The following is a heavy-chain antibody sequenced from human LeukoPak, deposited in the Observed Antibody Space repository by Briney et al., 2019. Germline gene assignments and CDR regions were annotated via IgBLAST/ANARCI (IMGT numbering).Heavy chain of an antibody. D-gene: IGHD1-26*01. CDR1: GGTFSSYS. CDR3: ARISLGAIWGYYYGMDV. V-gene: IGHV1-69*01. Sequence: SVKVSCKAPGGTFSSYSISWVRQAPGQGLEWTGGIIPIFDTADYAQKFQGRVTITADESTSTAYMELSSLRSEDTAVFYCARISLGAIWGYYYGMDVWGQGTTVTVSS. CDR2: IIPIFDTA. J-gene: IGHJ6*02.